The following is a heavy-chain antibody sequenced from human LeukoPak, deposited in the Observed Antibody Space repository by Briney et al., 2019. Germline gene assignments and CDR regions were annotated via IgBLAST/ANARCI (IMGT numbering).Heavy chain of an antibody. CDR2: ISSSSSYI. Sequence: GGSLGLSCAASGFTFSSYSMNWVRQAPGKGLEWVSSISSSSSYIYYADSVKGRFTISRDNAKNSLYLQMNSLRAEDTAVYYCASGMTTVTTSFDYWGQGTLVTVSS. V-gene: IGHV3-21*01. CDR3: ASGMTTVTTSFDY. CDR1: GFTFSSYS. J-gene: IGHJ4*02. D-gene: IGHD4-17*01.